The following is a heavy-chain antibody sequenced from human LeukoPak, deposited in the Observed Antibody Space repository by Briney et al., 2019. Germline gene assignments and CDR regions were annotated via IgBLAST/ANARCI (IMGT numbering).Heavy chain of an antibody. CDR1: GGSISSYY. V-gene: IGHV4-59*08. CDR2: IYYSGST. D-gene: IGHD3-10*01. CDR3: ARLTRFGDPTFDY. J-gene: IGHJ4*02. Sequence: SETLSLTCTVSGGSISSYYWSWIRQPPGKGLEWIGYIYYSGSTNYNPSLKSRVTISVDTSKNQSSLKLSSVTAADTAVYYYARLTRFGDPTFDYWGQGTLVTVSS.